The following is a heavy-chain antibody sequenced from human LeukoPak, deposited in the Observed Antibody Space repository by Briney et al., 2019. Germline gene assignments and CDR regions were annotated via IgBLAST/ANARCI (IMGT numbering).Heavy chain of an antibody. D-gene: IGHD6-19*01. V-gene: IGHV3-30*02. CDR2: IWSDGSNR. CDR3: AKVKKWRGYHRSNVNEYSSGWSDDSGVWDY. CDR1: GFTFSNYD. J-gene: IGHJ4*02. Sequence: GGSLRLSCAASGFTFSNYDMHWVRQAPGKGLEWVAFIWSDGSNRYYADSVKGRFTISRDNSKNTLYLQMNSLRAEDTAVYYCAKVKKWRGYHRSNVNEYSSGWSDDSGVWDYWGQGTLVTVSS.